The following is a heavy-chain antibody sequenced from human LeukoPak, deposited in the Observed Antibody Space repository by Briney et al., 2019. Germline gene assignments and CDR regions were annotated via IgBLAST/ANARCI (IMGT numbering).Heavy chain of an antibody. CDR1: GGSISSYY. CDR2: IYYSGST. D-gene: IGHD5-24*01. CDR3: ARLDGYNTQNFDY. J-gene: IGHJ4*02. V-gene: IGHV4-59*08. Sequence: PSETLSLTCTVSGGSISSYYWSWIRQPPGKGLEWIGYIYYSGSTNYNPSLKSRVTISVDTSKNQFSLKLSSVTVADTAVYYCARLDGYNTQNFDYWGQGTLVTVSS.